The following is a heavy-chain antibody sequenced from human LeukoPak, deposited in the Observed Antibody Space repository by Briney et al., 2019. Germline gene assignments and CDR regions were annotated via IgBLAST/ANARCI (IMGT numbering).Heavy chain of an antibody. J-gene: IGHJ4*02. CDR3: TRFYDTNSFDY. D-gene: IGHD3-16*01. CDR1: GDIFSGSSVA. V-gene: IGHV6-1*01. CDR2: TYYRSKWLV. Sequence: PSQTLSLTCAISGDIFSGSSVAWNWIRQSPSRGLEWLGRTYYRSKWLVDYAESLKGRITINADTSKNQLSLQLHSVTPEDTAIYYCTRFYDTNSFDYWGQGTLVTVSS.